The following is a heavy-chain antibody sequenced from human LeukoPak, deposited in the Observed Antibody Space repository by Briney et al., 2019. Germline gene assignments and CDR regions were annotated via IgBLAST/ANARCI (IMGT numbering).Heavy chain of an antibody. Sequence: GGSLRLACAASAFTVYNNYMRWVRQAPGKGLEFVSLIYRVGTTSYADSVKGRFTISRDNSKNTLYLQMNSLRAEDTAVYYCARDSGLVGALDYWGQGTLVTVSS. V-gene: IGHV3-66*01. CDR3: ARDSGLVGALDY. J-gene: IGHJ4*02. D-gene: IGHD1-26*01. CDR2: IYRVGTT. CDR1: AFTVYNNY.